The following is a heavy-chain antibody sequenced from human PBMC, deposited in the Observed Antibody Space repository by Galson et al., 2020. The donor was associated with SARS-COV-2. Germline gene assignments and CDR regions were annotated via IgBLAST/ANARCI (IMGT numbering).Heavy chain of an antibody. D-gene: IGHD5-18*01. CDR1: GFTFSSYS. CDR3: ASDTAMDYYYYYGMDV. V-gene: IGHV3-21*01. Sequence: GGSLRLSCAASGFTFSSYSMNWVRQAPGKGLEWVSSISSSSSYIYYADSVKGRFTISRDNAKNSLYLQMNSLRAEDMAVYYCASDTAMDYYYYYGMDVWGQGTTVTVSS. CDR2: ISSSSSYI. J-gene: IGHJ6*02.